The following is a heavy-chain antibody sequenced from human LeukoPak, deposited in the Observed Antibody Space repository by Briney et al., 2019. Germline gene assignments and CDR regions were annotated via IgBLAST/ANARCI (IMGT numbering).Heavy chain of an antibody. CDR2: IYSGGNT. V-gene: IGHV3-66*01. D-gene: IGHD3-22*01. J-gene: IGHJ4*02. CDR1: GFTVSNNY. Sequence: GGSLRLSCAASGFTVSNNYMNWVRQAPGKGLEWVSVIYSGGNTYYADSVRGRFTVSRDNSKNTLYLQTNILRAEDTAVYYCAAGYYDTTDLDYWGQGTLVTVSS. CDR3: AAGYYDTTDLDY.